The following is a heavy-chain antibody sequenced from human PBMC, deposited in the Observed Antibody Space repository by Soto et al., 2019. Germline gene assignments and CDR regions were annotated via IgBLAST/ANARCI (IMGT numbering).Heavy chain of an antibody. CDR3: ARDSSAYPNYYYGMDV. CDR1: GYTFTGYY. Sequence: QVQLVQSGAEVKKPGASVKVSCKASGYTFTGYYMHWVRQAPGQGLEWMGWINPNSGGTNYAQKFQGWVTMTRDTSISTAYMELSRLRSDDTAVHYCARDSSAYPNYYYGMDVWGQGTTVTVSS. J-gene: IGHJ6*02. V-gene: IGHV1-2*04. D-gene: IGHD3-22*01. CDR2: INPNSGGT.